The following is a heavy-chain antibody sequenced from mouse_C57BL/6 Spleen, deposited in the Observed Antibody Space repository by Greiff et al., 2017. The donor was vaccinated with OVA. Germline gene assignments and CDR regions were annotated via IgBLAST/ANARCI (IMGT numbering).Heavy chain of an antibody. D-gene: IGHD2-4*01. CDR1: GYTFTSYW. CDR3: ARHYYDYDVGFAY. CDR2: IYPGSGST. Sequence: QVQLQQPGAELVKPGASVKMSCKASGYTFTSYWITWVKQRPGQGLEWIGDIYPGSGSTNYNEKFKSKATLTVDTSSSTAYMQLSSLTSEDSAVYYCARHYYDYDVGFAYWGQGTLVTVSA. J-gene: IGHJ3*01. V-gene: IGHV1-55*01.